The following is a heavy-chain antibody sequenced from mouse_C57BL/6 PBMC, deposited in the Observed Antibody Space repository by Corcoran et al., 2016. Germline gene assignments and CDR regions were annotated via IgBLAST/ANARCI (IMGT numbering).Heavy chain of an antibody. J-gene: IGHJ4*01. Sequence: EVQLQQSGPELVKPGASVKISCKASGYTFTDYYMNWVKQSHGKSLEWIGDINPNNGGTSYNQKFKGKATLTVDKSSSTAHMELRSLTSEDSAVYYCAPYITTIYAMDYWGQGTSVTVSS. D-gene: IGHD1-1*01. CDR2: INPNNGGT. V-gene: IGHV1-26*01. CDR1: GYTFTDYY. CDR3: APYITTIYAMDY.